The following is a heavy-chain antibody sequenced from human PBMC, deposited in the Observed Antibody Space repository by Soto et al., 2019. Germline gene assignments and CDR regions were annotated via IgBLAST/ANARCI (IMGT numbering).Heavy chain of an antibody. V-gene: IGHV3-7*01. Sequence: PGGSLRLSCVASGCTFTSYGMSWVRQAPGKGLEWVANIKGDGSEKRYVDSVKGRLTISRDNAKNSVYLQMNSLRVEDTALYYCGRDEVRNGVGVWGQGTTVTSP. CDR3: GRDEVRNGVGV. J-gene: IGHJ6*02. CDR2: IKGDGSEK. CDR1: GCTFTSYG.